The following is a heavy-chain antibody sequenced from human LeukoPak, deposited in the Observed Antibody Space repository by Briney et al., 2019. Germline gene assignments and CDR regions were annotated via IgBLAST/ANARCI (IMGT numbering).Heavy chain of an antibody. Sequence: PGGSLRLSCAASGFTFSSYGMHWVRQAPGKGLEWVAVISYDGSNKYYADSVKGRFTISRDNSKNTLYLQMNSLRAEDTAVYYCAKDDSRGMATIQSYFDYWGQGTLVTVSS. D-gene: IGHD5-24*01. J-gene: IGHJ4*02. CDR3: AKDDSRGMATIQSYFDY. CDR2: ISYDGSNK. CDR1: GFTFSSYG. V-gene: IGHV3-30*18.